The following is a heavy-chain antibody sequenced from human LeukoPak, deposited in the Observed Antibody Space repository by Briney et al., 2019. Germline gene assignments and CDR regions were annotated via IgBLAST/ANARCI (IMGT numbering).Heavy chain of an antibody. CDR3: ARDGEAASDYASGGFDS. Sequence: PGRSLRLSCAASGFTFSRSWMHWVRQAPGEGLVWVSRIKSDESSTTYADSVKGRFTISRDNAKNTLYLQMNSLRVEDTAVYYCARDGEAASDYASGGFDSWGQGTLVTVSS. J-gene: IGHJ4*02. D-gene: IGHD4-17*01. CDR1: GFTFSRSW. CDR2: IKSDESST. V-gene: IGHV3-74*01.